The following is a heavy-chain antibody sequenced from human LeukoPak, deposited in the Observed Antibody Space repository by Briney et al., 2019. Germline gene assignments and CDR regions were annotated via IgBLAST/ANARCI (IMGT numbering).Heavy chain of an antibody. V-gene: IGHV3-30*03. J-gene: IGHJ4*02. D-gene: IGHD3-10*01. Sequence: GGSLRLSCVASGFTFSRYGMHWVRQAPGKGLEWVAVISYDGSNKYYADSVKGRFTISRDNAKNTLYLQMNSLRAEDTAVYYCARVSYYYGSGSYRPTAVYYFDYWGQGTLVTVSS. CDR1: GFTFSRYG. CDR3: ARVSYYYGSGSYRPTAVYYFDY. CDR2: ISYDGSNK.